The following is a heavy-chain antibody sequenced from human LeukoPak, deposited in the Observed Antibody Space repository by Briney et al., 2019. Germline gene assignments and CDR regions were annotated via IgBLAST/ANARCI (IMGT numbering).Heavy chain of an antibody. CDR2: ISSSSSTI. CDR3: ARHGYSYGLDY. CDR1: GFTFSSYS. Sequence: GGSLRLSCAASGFTFSSYSMNWVRQAPGKGLEWVSYISSSSSTIYYADSVKGRFTISRDNAKNSLYLQMNSLRAEDTAVYYCARHGYSYGLDYWGQGTLVTVSS. D-gene: IGHD5-18*01. J-gene: IGHJ4*02. V-gene: IGHV3-48*04.